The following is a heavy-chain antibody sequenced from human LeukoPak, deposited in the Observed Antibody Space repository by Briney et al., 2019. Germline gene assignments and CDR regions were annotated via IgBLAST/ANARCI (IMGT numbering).Heavy chain of an antibody. V-gene: IGHV4-39*07. J-gene: IGHJ1*01. D-gene: IGHD2-2*01. CDR1: GGSIVTSRYY. CDR3: ARFCSTSCYSPEYFQH. Sequence: SETLSLTCTVSGGSIVTSRYYWGWVRQPPGKGLEWIGDVHFSGSTYYNPSLRSRLSISVDRSKNQFSLKLSSVTAADTAVYYCARFCSTSCYSPEYFQHWGQGTLVTVSS. CDR2: VHFSGST.